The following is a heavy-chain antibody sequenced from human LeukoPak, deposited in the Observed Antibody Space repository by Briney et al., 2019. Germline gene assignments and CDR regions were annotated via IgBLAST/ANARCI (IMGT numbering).Heavy chain of an antibody. CDR1: GFTFSSYG. Sequence: GGSLRLSCAASGFTFSSYGMSWVRQAPGKGLEWVSAISGSGGSTYYADSVKGRFSISRDNSKNTLYLQMNSLRAEDTAVYYCARDGVAVGDYWGQGTLVTVSS. CDR3: ARDGVAVGDY. J-gene: IGHJ4*02. D-gene: IGHD6-19*01. V-gene: IGHV3-23*01. CDR2: ISGSGGST.